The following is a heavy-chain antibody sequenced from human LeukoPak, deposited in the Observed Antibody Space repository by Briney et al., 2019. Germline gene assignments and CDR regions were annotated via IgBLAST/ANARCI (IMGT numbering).Heavy chain of an antibody. CDR3: ARDKWLTTTHYFDY. Sequence: PGESLRLSCAASGFTFTTYWMSWVRQFPGKGLQWVANINQDGTEKYYVDSVKGRFTISRDNAKNSLHLQMSSLRAEDTAVYYCARDKWLTTTHYFDYWGQGTLLTVSS. J-gene: IGHJ4*02. CDR2: INQDGTEK. D-gene: IGHD4-11*01. CDR1: GFTFTTYW. V-gene: IGHV3-7*01.